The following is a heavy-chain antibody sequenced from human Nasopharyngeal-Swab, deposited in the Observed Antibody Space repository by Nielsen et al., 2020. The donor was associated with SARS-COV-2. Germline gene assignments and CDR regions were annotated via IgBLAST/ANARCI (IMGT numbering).Heavy chain of an antibody. CDR3: AKDYGLYCSSTSCPDDAFDI. CDR2: ISGSGGST. D-gene: IGHD2-2*01. V-gene: IGHV3-23*01. Sequence: GGSLRLSCAASGFTFSSYAMSWVRQAPGKGLEWVSAISGSGGSTYYADSVKGRFTISRDNSKNTLYLQMNSLRVEDTAVYYCAKDYGLYCSSTSCPDDAFDIWGQGTMVTVSS. J-gene: IGHJ3*02. CDR1: GFTFSSYA.